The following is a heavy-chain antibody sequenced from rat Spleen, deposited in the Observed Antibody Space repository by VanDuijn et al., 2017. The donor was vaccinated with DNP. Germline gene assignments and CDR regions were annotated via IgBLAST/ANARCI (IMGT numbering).Heavy chain of an antibody. D-gene: IGHD1-11*01. J-gene: IGHJ2*01. CDR1: GFSLTSYG. Sequence: QVQMKETGPGLVQTTQTLSVTCTVSGFSLTSYGVHWVRQAPGKGLEWMGIIWGDGSTNYNSALKSRLSISRDTSKSQVFLTMNSLQTDDTAVYYCAEGHLRYWGQGVMVTVSS. CDR2: IWGDGST. V-gene: IGHV2-77*01. CDR3: AEGHLRY.